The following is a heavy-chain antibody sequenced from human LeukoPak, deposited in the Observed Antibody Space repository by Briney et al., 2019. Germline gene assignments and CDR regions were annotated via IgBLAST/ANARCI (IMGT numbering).Heavy chain of an antibody. CDR2: NFTGGSL. Sequence: GGSLTLSCAASGFTVSNHHIIWVRHPQGEGREWFLLNFTGGSLWLADPVKGRFPLSQDSSKNAVYLQMNSLRVEDTAVYYWATLPRTLGDLLTMWGQETMVTVSS. J-gene: IGHJ3*01. D-gene: IGHD3-16*01. CDR1: GFTVSNHH. CDR3: ATLPRTLGDLLTM. V-gene: IGHV3-66*01.